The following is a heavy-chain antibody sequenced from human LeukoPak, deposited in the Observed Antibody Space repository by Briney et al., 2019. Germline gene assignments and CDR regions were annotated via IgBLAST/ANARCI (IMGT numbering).Heavy chain of an antibody. CDR3: ATESSLTR. CDR2: ISYDGGHT. J-gene: IGHJ4*02. V-gene: IGHV3-30*04. CDR1: GFSFGKYA. D-gene: IGHD4-11*01. Sequence: GGSLRLSCAASGFSFGKYAMHWVRQAPGKGLEWVADISYDGGHTDYTASVKGRFTVSRDNSKNMLFLQMSSLRPEDAAVYFCATESSLTRWGQGTLVTVS.